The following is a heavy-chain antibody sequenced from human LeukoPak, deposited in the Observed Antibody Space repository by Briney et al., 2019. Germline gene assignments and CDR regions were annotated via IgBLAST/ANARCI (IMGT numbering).Heavy chain of an antibody. J-gene: IGHJ4*02. CDR2: ISYDGSNK. V-gene: IGHV3-30*18. CDR1: GFTFSSYG. D-gene: IGHD2-15*01. Sequence: GGSLRLSCAASGFTFSSYGMHWVRQAPGKELEWVAVISYDGSNKYYADSVKGRFTISRDNSKNTLYLQMNSLRAEDTAVYYCAKDSAPYCSGGSCYGKLRDPDYYFDYWGQGTLVTVSS. CDR3: AKDSAPYCSGGSCYGKLRDPDYYFDY.